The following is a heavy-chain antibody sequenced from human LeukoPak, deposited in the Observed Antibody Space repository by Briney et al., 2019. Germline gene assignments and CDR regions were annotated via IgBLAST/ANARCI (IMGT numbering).Heavy chain of an antibody. CDR1: GFTVSSNY. V-gene: IGHV3-53*01. Sequence: GGSLRLSCAASGFTVSSNYMSWVRQAPGKGLEWVSVIYSGGTTYYADSVKGRFTISRDNSKNTLYLQMNSLRAEDTAVYYCAKEGPHCSSTSCYLKGFDPWGQGTLVTVSS. CDR2: IYSGGTT. J-gene: IGHJ5*02. CDR3: AKEGPHCSSTSCYLKGFDP. D-gene: IGHD2-2*01.